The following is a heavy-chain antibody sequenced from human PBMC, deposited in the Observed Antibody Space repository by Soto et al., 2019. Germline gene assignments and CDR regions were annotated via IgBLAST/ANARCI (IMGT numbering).Heavy chain of an antibody. J-gene: IGHJ4*02. CDR3: ARDPGDTTLIRGGFDY. Sequence: GGSLRLSCAASGFTFSNYWMSWVRQAPGKGLEWVANINQDGGEKHYVDSVKGRFTISRDNAEKSLYLQMNSLRAEDTAVYYCARDPGDTTLIRGGFDYWGQGALVTVPS. CDR1: GFTFSNYW. V-gene: IGHV3-7*03. CDR2: INQDGGEK. D-gene: IGHD3-10*01.